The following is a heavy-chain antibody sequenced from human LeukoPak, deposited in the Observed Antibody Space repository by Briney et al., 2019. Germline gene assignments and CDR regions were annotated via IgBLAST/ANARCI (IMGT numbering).Heavy chain of an antibody. Sequence: WGSLRLSCAASGFTFRSYGMHWVRQAPGKGLEWVAIVWYDGNNKYYADSVKGRFTVSRDNSKDTVSLQLNSLRAEDTAVYYCARGSEAAAGAFDYWGQGALVTVPS. CDR3: ARGSEAAAGAFDY. V-gene: IGHV3-33*01. D-gene: IGHD6-13*01. CDR1: GFTFRSYG. CDR2: VWYDGNNK. J-gene: IGHJ4*02.